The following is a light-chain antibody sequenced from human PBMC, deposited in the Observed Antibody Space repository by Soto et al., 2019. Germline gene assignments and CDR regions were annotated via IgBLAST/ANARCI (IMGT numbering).Light chain of an antibody. Sequence: EIVLTQSPGTPSLSPGERATLSCRASQSVSSNYFAWYQQKPGQAPRLLIYGASSRATGIPGRFSGSGSGADFTLTISSLEPEDFAVYYCQQCGSSPPYTFGQGTKVEIK. V-gene: IGKV3-20*01. J-gene: IGKJ2*01. CDR2: GAS. CDR3: QQCGSSPPYT. CDR1: QSVSSNY.